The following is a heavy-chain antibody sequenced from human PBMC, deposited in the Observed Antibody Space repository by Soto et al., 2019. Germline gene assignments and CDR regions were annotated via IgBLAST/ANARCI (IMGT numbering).Heavy chain of an antibody. CDR2: INPSGGST. V-gene: IGHV1-46*01. CDR3: ARDLRGDGDAYFYYGMDV. D-gene: IGHD4-17*01. Sequence: QVQLVQSGAEVKKPGASVKISCKPSGYIFTSHSIHWVRQAPGQGLEWLGIINPSGGSTTYAQKFRGRVIMTRDKSTSTVHMELSSLRSEDTAVYYCARDLRGDGDAYFYYGMDVWGQGTTVTVSS. J-gene: IGHJ6*02. CDR1: GYIFTSHS.